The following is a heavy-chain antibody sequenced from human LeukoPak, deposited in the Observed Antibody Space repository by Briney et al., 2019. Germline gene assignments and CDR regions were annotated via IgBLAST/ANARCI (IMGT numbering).Heavy chain of an antibody. CDR3: VRRPALQGEFDY. V-gene: IGHV5-51*01. Sequence: GKSLKISCKASGYTFTEYWIGWVRHMPGKGLEWMGIVYPPDSDTRYRPYLQGHVTISVDKSINTAYLQWSSLKASDTAIYYCVRRPALQGEFDYWGQGTLVTVSS. CDR2: VYPPDSDT. CDR1: GYTFTEYW. D-gene: IGHD3-16*01. J-gene: IGHJ4*02.